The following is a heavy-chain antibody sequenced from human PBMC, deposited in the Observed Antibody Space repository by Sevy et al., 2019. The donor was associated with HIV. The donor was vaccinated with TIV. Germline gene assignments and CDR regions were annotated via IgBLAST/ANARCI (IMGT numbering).Heavy chain of an antibody. J-gene: IGHJ4*02. CDR2: IKQDGSEK. CDR3: ARGSGGSESYRTIFDY. V-gene: IGHV3-7*01. Sequence: GGSLRLSCAASGFTFSSYWMSWVRQAPGKGLEWVANIKQDGSEKYYVDSVKGRFTISRDNAKNSLYLQMNSLRAEDTAVYYCARGSGGSESYRTIFDYWGQGTLVTVSS. CDR1: GFTFSSYW. D-gene: IGHD3-10*01.